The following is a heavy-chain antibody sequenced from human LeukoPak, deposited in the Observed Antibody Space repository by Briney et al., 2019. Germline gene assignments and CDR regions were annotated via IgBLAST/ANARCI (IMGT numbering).Heavy chain of an antibody. CDR2: IYSGGST. J-gene: IGHJ4*02. CDR3: AREGGSERYYYDSWGYFDY. D-gene: IGHD3-22*01. CDR1: GFTVSSNY. V-gene: IGHV3-66*01. Sequence: GGSLRLSCAASGFTVSSNYMSWVRQPPGKGLEWVSVIYSGGSTYYADSVKGRFTISRDNSKNTLYLQMNSLRAEDTAVYYCAREGGSERYYYDSWGYFDYWGQGTLVTVSS.